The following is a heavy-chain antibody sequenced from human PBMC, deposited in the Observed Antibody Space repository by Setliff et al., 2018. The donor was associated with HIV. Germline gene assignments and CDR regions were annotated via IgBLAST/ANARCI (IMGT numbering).Heavy chain of an antibody. Sequence: ASETLSLTCTVSGGSIGTHYWTWIRQPPGRGLEWIGYVDYTGLTVYNPSLKSRVAISMATSGSQFSLRLSSVTAADTAVYFCARSTVGAGASFPWGRGILVT. CDR3: ARSTVGAGASFP. J-gene: IGHJ5*02. V-gene: IGHV4-59*11. CDR1: GGSIGTHY. D-gene: IGHD1-26*01. CDR2: VDYTGLT.